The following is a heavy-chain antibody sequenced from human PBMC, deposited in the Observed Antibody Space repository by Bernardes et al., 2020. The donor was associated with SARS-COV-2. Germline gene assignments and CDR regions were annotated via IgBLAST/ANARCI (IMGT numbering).Heavy chain of an antibody. CDR3: ARDDYGDYEDYYYYDMDV. D-gene: IGHD4-17*01. V-gene: IGHV3-33*08. J-gene: IGHJ6*02. Sequence: GGSLRLSCAASGFTFNIYGMHWVRQAPGKGLEWVAVIWYDGSNKYYADSVKGRFTISRDNSKNTVYLQMNSLRAEDTAVYYCARDDYGDYEDYYYYDMDVWCQGTTVTVFS. CDR2: IWYDGSNK. CDR1: GFTFNIYG.